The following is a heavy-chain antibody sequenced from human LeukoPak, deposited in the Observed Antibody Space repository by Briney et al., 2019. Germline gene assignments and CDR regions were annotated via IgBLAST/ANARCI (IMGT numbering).Heavy chain of an antibody. CDR1: GYTFTSYY. Sequence: ASVTVSCTASGYTFTSYYMHWVRQAPGQGLEWMGIINPSGGSTSYAQKFQGRVTITADESTSTAYMELSSLRSEDTAVYYCARGESDYGSNYWGQGTLVTVSS. CDR2: INPSGGST. V-gene: IGHV1-46*01. CDR3: ARGESDYGSNY. D-gene: IGHD4/OR15-4a*01. J-gene: IGHJ4*02.